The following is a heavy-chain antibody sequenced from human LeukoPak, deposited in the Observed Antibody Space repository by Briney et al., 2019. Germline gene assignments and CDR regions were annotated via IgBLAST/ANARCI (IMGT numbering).Heavy chain of an antibody. CDR1: XFTXSSXX. J-gene: IGHJ4*02. Sequence: XLXCAASXFTXSSXXMHWVXQXPXXGXXWVAVISYDGSNKYYADSVKGRFTISRDNAKNTLYLQMNSLRAEDTAVYYCARGGLFAYYFDYWGQGTLVTVSS. V-gene: IGHV3-33*05. D-gene: IGHD3-10*02. CDR3: ARGGLFAYYFDY. CDR2: ISYDGSNK.